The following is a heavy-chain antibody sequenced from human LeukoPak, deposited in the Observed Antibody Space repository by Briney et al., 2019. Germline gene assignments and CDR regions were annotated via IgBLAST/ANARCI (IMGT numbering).Heavy chain of an antibody. V-gene: IGHV1-8*01. CDR2: MNPNSGNT. CDR3: ARGEYYYDSSGYYYTYFDY. J-gene: IGHJ4*02. CDR1: GYTFTSYD. D-gene: IGHD3-22*01. Sequence: ASVKVSCKASGYTFTSYDINWVRQATGQGLEWMGWMNPNSGNTGYAQKFQGGVTMTRDTSISTAYMELSRLRSDDTAVYYCARGEYYYDSSGYYYTYFDYWGQGTLVTVSS.